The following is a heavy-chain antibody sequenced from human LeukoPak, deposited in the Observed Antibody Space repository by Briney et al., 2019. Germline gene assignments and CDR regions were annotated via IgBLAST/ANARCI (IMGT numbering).Heavy chain of an antibody. CDR2: INHSGST. CDR1: GGSFSGYY. CDR3: ARETDFPGNLVDY. V-gene: IGHV4-34*01. D-gene: IGHD3-10*01. J-gene: IGHJ4*02. Sequence: PSETLSLTCAVYGGSFSGYYWSWIRQPPGKGLEWIGEINHSGSTNYNPSLKSRVTISVDTSKNQFSLKLSSVTAADTAVYYCARETDFPGNLVDYWGQGTLVTVSS.